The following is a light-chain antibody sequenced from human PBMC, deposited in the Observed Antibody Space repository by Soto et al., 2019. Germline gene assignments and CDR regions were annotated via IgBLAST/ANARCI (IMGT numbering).Light chain of an antibody. J-gene: IGLJ2*01. CDR3: CSYAGSYTLL. Sequence: QSVLTQPRSVSGSPGQSVTISCTGTSSDVGGYNYVSWYQRHPGKAPKLLIYDVSKRPSGVPDRFSGSKSGNTASLTISGLQAEDEADYYCCSYAGSYTLLFGGGTKLTVL. V-gene: IGLV2-11*01. CDR1: SSDVGGYNY. CDR2: DVS.